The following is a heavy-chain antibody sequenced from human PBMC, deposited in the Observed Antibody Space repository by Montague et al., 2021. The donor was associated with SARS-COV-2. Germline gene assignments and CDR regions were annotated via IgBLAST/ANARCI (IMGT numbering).Heavy chain of an antibody. J-gene: IGHJ6*02. V-gene: IGHV4-34*01. Sequence: SETLSLTCAVYGGSFSGYYWSWIRQPPGKGLEWIGEINHSGSTNYNPSLKSRVTISVDTSKNQFSLKLSSVTAADTAVYYCARGGTVTTFYYYYYDMDVWGQGTTVTVSS. D-gene: IGHD4-17*01. CDR2: INHSGST. CDR3: ARGGTVTTFYYYYYDMDV. CDR1: GGSFSGYY.